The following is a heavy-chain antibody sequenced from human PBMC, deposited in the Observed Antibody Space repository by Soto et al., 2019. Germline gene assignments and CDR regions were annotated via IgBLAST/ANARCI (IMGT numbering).Heavy chain of an antibody. Sequence: QVQLVQSGAEVKRPRSSVTVSCKSSGGTFSKYAITWVRQAPGQGLEWMGGIIPIFATAKYAQKFQGRVSITADESTSTAHMELSSLRSEDTAVYYCARGETYLGVWGQGTTVTVSS. CDR1: GGTFSKYA. J-gene: IGHJ6*02. CDR3: ARGETYLGV. CDR2: IIPIFATA. D-gene: IGHD3-16*01. V-gene: IGHV1-69*01.